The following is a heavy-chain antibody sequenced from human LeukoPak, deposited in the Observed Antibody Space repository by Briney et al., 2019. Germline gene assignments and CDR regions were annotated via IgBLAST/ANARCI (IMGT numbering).Heavy chain of an antibody. J-gene: IGHJ4*02. CDR1: GGSISSSSYY. CDR2: IYYSGST. CDR3: ARVGGVLRFLEWLFLFDY. V-gene: IGHV4-39*07. D-gene: IGHD3-3*01. Sequence: SETLSLTCTVSGGSISSSSYYRGWIRQPPGKGLEWIGSIYYSGSTYYNPSLKSRVTISVDTSKNQFSLKLSSVTAADTAVYYCARVGGVLRFLEWLFLFDYWGQGTLVTVSS.